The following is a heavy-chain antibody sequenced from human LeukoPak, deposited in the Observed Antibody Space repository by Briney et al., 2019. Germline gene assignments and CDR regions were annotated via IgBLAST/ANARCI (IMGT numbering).Heavy chain of an antibody. V-gene: IGHV3-21*01. CDR2: ISTSSSYI. J-gene: IGHJ5*02. CDR3: ARELPQIVGATNWFDP. D-gene: IGHD1-26*01. Sequence: GGSLRLSCEASGFAFSKYAMSWVRQAPGKGLEWVSSISTSSSYIYYADSVKGRFTISRDNAKNSLFLQMNSLRADDTAVYYCARELPQIVGATNWFDPWGQGTLVTVSS. CDR1: GFAFSKYA.